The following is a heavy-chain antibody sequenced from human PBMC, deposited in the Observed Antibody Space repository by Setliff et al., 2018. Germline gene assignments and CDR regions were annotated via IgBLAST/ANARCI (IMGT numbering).Heavy chain of an antibody. CDR2: ISGSGSTI. D-gene: IGHD3-22*01. Sequence: GGSLRLSCVASGFTFTDYAMSWVRQAPGKGLEWISYISGSGSTIYYADSVKGRFTISRDNAKNSLYLQMNSLRAEDTAVYYCARENYYVSSGYYYGVDYWGQGTLVTVSS. CDR3: ARENYYVSSGYYYGVDY. V-gene: IGHV3-11*01. J-gene: IGHJ4*02. CDR1: GFTFTDYA.